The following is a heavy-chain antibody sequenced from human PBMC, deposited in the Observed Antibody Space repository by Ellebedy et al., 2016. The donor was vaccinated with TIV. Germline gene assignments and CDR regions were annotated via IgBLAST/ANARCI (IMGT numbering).Heavy chain of an antibody. Sequence: GGSLRLXXAAAGFHFRSTWMSWVRQAPGKGLEWVANIHDEGINESFADSVKGRFTISRDNSRNFLYLHMNNLRAENTAVYYCARDRPWGYFDLWGRGTLVTVSS. CDR3: ARDRPWGYFDL. CDR2: IHDEGINE. CDR1: GFHFRSTW. V-gene: IGHV3-7*04. D-gene: IGHD2-15*01. J-gene: IGHJ2*01.